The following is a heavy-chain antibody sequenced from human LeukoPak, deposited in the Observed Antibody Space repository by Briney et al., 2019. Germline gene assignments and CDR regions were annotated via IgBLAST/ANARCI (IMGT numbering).Heavy chain of an antibody. Sequence: GGSLRLSCAASGFTFSTSSMNWVRQAPGKGLEWVSAISGSGGSTYYADSVKGRFTISRDNSKNTLYLQMNSLRAEDTAVYYCAELGITMIGGVWGKGTTVTISS. CDR3: AELGITMIGGV. J-gene: IGHJ6*04. CDR1: GFTFSTSS. D-gene: IGHD3-10*02. V-gene: IGHV3-23*01. CDR2: ISGSGGST.